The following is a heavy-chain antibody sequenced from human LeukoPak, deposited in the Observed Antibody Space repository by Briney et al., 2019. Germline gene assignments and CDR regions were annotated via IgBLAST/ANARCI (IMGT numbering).Heavy chain of an antibody. CDR3: ATSPYYDFWSGHNGAFDI. D-gene: IGHD3-3*01. V-gene: IGHV1-69*01. Sequence: GSSVKVSCKASGGTFGSYAISWVRQAPGQGLEWMGGIIPIFSTANHAQKFQGRVTITADESTSPVYMELSSLRSEDTAVYYCATSPYYDFWSGHNGAFDIWGQGTMVIVSS. J-gene: IGHJ3*02. CDR1: GGTFGSYA. CDR2: IIPIFSTA.